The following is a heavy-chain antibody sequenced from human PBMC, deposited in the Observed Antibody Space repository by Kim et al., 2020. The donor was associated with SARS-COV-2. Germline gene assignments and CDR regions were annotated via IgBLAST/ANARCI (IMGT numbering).Heavy chain of an antibody. Sequence: GGSLRLSCAVSGFTFSSYAMNWVRQAPGRGLEWVSVISGSGNRMLYADSVKGRFTISRDNSKNTLFLQMNSLRAEDTAVYFCAKGSISDDSSGTFKWFDPWGQGTLVTVSS. CDR3: AKGSISDDSSGTFKWFDP. CDR2: ISGSGNRM. CDR1: GFTFSSYA. J-gene: IGHJ5*02. V-gene: IGHV3-23*01. D-gene: IGHD3-22*01.